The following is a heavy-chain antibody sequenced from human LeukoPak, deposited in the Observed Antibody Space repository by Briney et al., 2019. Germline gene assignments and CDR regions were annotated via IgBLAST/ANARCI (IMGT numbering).Heavy chain of an antibody. CDR3: ASFGSSSDY. CDR2: INHSGST. CDR1: GGSFSGYY. V-gene: IGHV4-34*01. Sequence: SETLSLTCAVYGGSFSGYYWSWIRQPPGKGLEWIGEINHSGSTYYNPSLKSRVTISVDTSKNQFSLKLSSVTAADTAVYYCASFGSSSDYWGQGTLVTVSS. J-gene: IGHJ4*02. D-gene: IGHD1-26*01.